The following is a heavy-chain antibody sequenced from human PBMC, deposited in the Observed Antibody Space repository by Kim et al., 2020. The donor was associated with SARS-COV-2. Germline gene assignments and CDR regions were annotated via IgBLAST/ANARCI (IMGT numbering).Heavy chain of an antibody. D-gene: IGHD3-16*01. V-gene: IGHV1-3*01. CDR3: ARGGPFDF. J-gene: IGHJ4*02. CDR2: GKGDS. Sequence: GKGDSIYSEKFKDRVTVTRDTSASTAFMALTSLKSEDTAVYFCARGGPFDFWGQGTLVSVSS.